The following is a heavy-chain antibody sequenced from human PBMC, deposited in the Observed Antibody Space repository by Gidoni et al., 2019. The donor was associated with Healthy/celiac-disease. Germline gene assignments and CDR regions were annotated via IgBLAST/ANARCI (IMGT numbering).Heavy chain of an antibody. J-gene: IGHJ2*01. V-gene: IGHV4-61*02. Sequence: QVQLQESGPGLVKPSQTLSLTCTVSGGSISSGSYYWSWIRQPAGKGLEWIGRIYTSGSTNYNPSLKSRVTISVDTSKNQFSLKLSSVTAADTAVYYCARSPRYYDLNLWGRGTLVTVSS. CDR1: GGSISSGSYY. D-gene: IGHD3-3*01. CDR2: IYTSGST. CDR3: ARSPRYYDLNL.